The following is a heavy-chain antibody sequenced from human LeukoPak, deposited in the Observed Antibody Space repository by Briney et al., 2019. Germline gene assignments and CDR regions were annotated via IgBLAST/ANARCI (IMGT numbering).Heavy chain of an antibody. CDR1: GFTFSNYW. V-gene: IGHV3-74*01. CDR2: ISQDGSDT. J-gene: IGHJ4*02. CDR3: ARYHTGGF. Sequence: PGGSLRLSCEASGFTFSNYWIHRVRQAPGKGLEWVSRISQDGSDTIYADSVKGRLTVSRDNAKNTVFLQLSSLKAEDPAVYYCARYHTGGFWGQGRLVTVSS. D-gene: IGHD1-14*01.